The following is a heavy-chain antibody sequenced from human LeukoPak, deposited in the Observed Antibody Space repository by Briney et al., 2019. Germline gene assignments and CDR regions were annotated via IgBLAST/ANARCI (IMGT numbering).Heavy chain of an antibody. V-gene: IGHV3-33*06. CDR3: AKDPRGSYGPRYFFDY. J-gene: IGHJ4*02. D-gene: IGHD5-18*01. CDR2: IWYDGSNK. Sequence: PGGSLRLSCAASGFTFSTYAMHWVRPAPGKGLEWVAVIWYDGSNKYYADSVTGRFDITRDNSKNTLNLDMNSRRAQDTAVYYCAKDPRGSYGPRYFFDYWGQGTLVTVSS. CDR1: GFTFSTYA.